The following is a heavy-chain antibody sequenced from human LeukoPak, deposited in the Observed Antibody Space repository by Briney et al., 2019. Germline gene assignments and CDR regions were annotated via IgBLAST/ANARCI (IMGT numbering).Heavy chain of an antibody. J-gene: IGHJ4*02. Sequence: SETLSLTCTVSGDSINSLDLWSWVRQPPGKGLEWIGEMYLSGTTHSNPSVKSRVTISIDKSKNQFFLNLSSVTAADTAVYYCAGLVGRYSSGLYYYYFDYWGQGTLVTVSS. CDR2: MYLSGTT. CDR3: AGLVGRYSSGLYYYYFDY. CDR1: GDSINSLDL. V-gene: IGHV4-4*02. D-gene: IGHD3-22*01.